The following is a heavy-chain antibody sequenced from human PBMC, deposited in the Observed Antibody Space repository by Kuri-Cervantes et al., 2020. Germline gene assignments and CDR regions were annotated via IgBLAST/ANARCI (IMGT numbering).Heavy chain of an antibody. CDR3: ARTAAAGPTHYGMDV. Sequence: GGSLRLSCAASGFTFSSYGMHWVRQAPGQGLEWMGWINPNSGGTNYAQKFQGWVTMTRDTSISTAYMELSRLRSDDTAVYYCARTAAAGPTHYGMDVWGQGTTVTVSS. CDR2: INPNSGGT. J-gene: IGHJ6*02. D-gene: IGHD6-13*01. V-gene: IGHV1-2*04. CDR1: GFTFSSYG.